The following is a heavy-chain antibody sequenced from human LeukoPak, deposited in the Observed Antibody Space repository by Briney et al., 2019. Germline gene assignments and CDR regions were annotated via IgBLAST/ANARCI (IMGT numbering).Heavy chain of an antibody. CDR3: AKDIGFAVVPAAPVEYSSSFGQDV. J-gene: IGHJ6*04. D-gene: IGHD6-6*01. Sequence: GGSLRLSCAASGFTFSSYGMHWVRQAPGKGLEWVAFIRYDGSNKYYADSVKGRFTISRDNSKNTLYLQMNSLRAEDTAVYYCAKDIGFAVVPAAPVEYSSSFGQDVWGKGTTVTVSS. CDR1: GFTFSSYG. V-gene: IGHV3-30*02. CDR2: IRYDGSNK.